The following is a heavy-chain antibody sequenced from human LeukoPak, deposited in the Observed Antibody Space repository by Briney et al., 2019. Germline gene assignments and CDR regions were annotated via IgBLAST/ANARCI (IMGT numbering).Heavy chain of an antibody. CDR1: GYSFTSYW. D-gene: IGHD2-2*01. V-gene: IGHV5-51*01. J-gene: IGHJ6*02. CDR2: VYPGDSDT. CDR3: ARLDARCSSTSCHTYYYYGMDV. Sequence: GESLKISRKGSGYSFTSYWIAWVRQMPAKDLEWMGIVYPGDSDTRYSPSFQGQVTISAHNTISTAYLQWSSLKASDTAMYYCARLDARCSSTSCHTYYYYGMDVWGQGTTVTVSS.